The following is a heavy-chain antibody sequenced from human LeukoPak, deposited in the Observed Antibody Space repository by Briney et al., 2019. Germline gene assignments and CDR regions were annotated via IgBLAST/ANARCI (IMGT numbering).Heavy chain of an antibody. CDR2: ISSSSSTI. Sequence: GGSLRLSCAASGFTFSSYSMNWVRQAPGKGLEWVSYISSSSSTIYYADSVKGRFTISRDNAKNSLSLQMSSLRAEDTAVYYCASRAHFWSGPGGWGQGTLVTVSS. D-gene: IGHD3-3*02. CDR1: GFTFSSYS. J-gene: IGHJ4*02. V-gene: IGHV3-48*04. CDR3: ASRAHFWSGPGG.